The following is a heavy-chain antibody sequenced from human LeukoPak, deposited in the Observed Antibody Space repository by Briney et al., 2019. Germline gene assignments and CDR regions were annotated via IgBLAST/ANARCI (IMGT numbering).Heavy chain of an antibody. CDR3: ARNPHGSGSYRYYFDY. D-gene: IGHD3-10*01. J-gene: IGHJ4*02. V-gene: IGHV1-46*01. CDR2: INPSGGST. Sequence: ASVKVSCKASGYTFTSYYMHWVRQAPGQGLEWMGIINPSGGSTSYAQKFQGRVTMTRDTYTSTVYMELSSLRSEDTAVYYCARNPHGSGSYRYYFDYWGQGTLVTVSS. CDR1: GYTFTSYY.